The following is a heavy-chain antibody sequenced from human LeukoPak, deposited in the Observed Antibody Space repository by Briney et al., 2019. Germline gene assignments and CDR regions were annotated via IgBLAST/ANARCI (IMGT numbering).Heavy chain of an antibody. Sequence: ASVKVSCKASGYTFTNYDIIWVRQAPGQGLEWMGWISPYNGNPNYAQKVQGRVTMTTDTSTTTAYMELWSLRSDDTAVYYCARDRIRRSSIGGAFDIWGQGTMVTVSS. CDR3: ARDRIRRSSIGGAFDI. D-gene: IGHD2-2*01. J-gene: IGHJ3*02. V-gene: IGHV1-18*01. CDR1: GYTFTNYD. CDR2: ISPYNGNP.